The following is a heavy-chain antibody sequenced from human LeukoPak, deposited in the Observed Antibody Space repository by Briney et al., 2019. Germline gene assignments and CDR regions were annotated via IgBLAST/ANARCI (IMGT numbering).Heavy chain of an antibody. Sequence: PSETLSLTCTVSGGSITSRNYYWGWIRQPPGKGLEWIGTIYDSGSTYYNPSLKSRVTISVDTSKNQFPLKLNSVTAADTAVYYCARLDYYDSSGPIDYWDQGTLVIVSS. CDR3: ARLDYYDSSGPIDY. V-gene: IGHV4-39*01. J-gene: IGHJ4*02. D-gene: IGHD3-22*01. CDR2: IYDSGST. CDR1: GGSITSRNYY.